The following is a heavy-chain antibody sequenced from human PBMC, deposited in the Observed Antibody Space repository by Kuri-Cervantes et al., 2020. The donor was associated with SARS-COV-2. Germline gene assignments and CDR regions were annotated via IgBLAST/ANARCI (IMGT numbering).Heavy chain of an antibody. J-gene: IGHJ5*02. CDR3: ARGNIVVVVAATLVPYRWFGP. Sequence: GSLRLSCTVSGGSISSYYWSWIRQPPGKGLEWIGYIYYSGSTNYNPSLKSRVTISVDTSKNQFSLKLSSVTAADTAVYYCARGNIVVVVAATLVPYRWFGPWGQGTLVTVSS. CDR2: IYYSGST. D-gene: IGHD2-15*01. CDR1: GGSISSYY. V-gene: IGHV4-59*12.